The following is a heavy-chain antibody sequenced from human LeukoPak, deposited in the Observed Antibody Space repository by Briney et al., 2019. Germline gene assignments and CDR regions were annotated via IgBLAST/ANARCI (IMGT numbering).Heavy chain of an antibody. D-gene: IGHD3-22*01. J-gene: IGHJ4*02. CDR1: GGSISSGDYY. Sequence: SQTLSLTCTVSGGSISSGDYYWSWIRQPPGKGLEWIGYIYYSGSTYYNPSLKSRVTISVDTSKNQFSLKLSSVTAADTAVYYCARDYYYDSSGYYGNFDYWGQGTLVTVSS. CDR2: IYYSGST. CDR3: ARDYYYDSSGYYGNFDY. V-gene: IGHV4-30-4*01.